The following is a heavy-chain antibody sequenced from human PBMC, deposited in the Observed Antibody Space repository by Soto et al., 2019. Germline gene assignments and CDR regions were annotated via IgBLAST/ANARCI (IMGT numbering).Heavy chain of an antibody. J-gene: IGHJ4*02. D-gene: IGHD3-3*01. CDR3: ARDGENYDFWSGYFDY. CDR1: GFNFSRHS. V-gene: IGHV3-48*01. Sequence: ESGGGLVQPGGSLRLSCAASGFNFSRHSMNWVRQAPGKGLEWISYISSSSSIIYYADSLKGRFTISRDNAKNSVYLQMNSLRAEDTALYYCARDGENYDFWSGYFDYWGQGNLVTVSS. CDR2: ISSSSSII.